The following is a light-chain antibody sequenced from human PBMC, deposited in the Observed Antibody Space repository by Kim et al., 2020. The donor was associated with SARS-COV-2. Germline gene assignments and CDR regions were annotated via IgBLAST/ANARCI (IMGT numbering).Light chain of an antibody. CDR1: SLRSYY. J-gene: IGLJ3*02. V-gene: IGLV3-19*01. CDR2: GKN. CDR3: NSRDSRGTTEV. Sequence: SSELTQDPAVSVALGQTVRITCQGDSLRSYYASWYQQKPGQAPVLVIYGKNNRPSGIPDRFSGSSSGNTASLTITGAQAEDEADYYCNSRDSRGTTEVFG.